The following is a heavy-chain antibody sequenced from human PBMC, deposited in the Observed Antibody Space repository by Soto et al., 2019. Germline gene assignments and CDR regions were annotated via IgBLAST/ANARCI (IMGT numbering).Heavy chain of an antibody. Sequence: QVQLVQSAAEVKNPGASVKVSCKASGYSFTSYGVSWVRRAPGPGLEWRGWISPYNGHILFVQRFQGQVSMTTDTFTKTAFMELRILRSDVTAQYYCTRDLTIVPSTQTRLENFGMDVWGQGTTVIVSS. CDR2: ISPYNGHI. V-gene: IGHV1-18*01. D-gene: IGHD2-15*01. CDR3: TRDLTIVPSTQTRLENFGMDV. CDR1: GYSFTSYG. J-gene: IGHJ6*02.